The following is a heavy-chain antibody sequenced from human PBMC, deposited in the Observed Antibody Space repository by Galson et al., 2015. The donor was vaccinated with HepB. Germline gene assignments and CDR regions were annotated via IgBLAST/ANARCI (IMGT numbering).Heavy chain of an antibody. CDR2: ISGSGGST. D-gene: IGHD6-13*01. V-gene: IGHV3-23*01. CDR1: GFTFNSYA. CDR3: AKDPWPITRGGSSWNTFDY. J-gene: IGHJ4*02. Sequence: SLRLSCAASGFTFNSYAMNWVRQAPGKGLEWVSAISGSGGSTYYADSVKGRFTISRDNSKNTLYLQMNSLRAEDTAVYYCAKDPWPITRGGSSWNTFDYWGQGTLVTVSS.